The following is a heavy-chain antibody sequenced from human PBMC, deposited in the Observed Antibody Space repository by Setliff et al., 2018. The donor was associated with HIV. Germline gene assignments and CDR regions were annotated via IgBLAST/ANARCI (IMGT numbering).Heavy chain of an antibody. CDR1: GYTFTSYY. V-gene: IGHV1-46*01. CDR3: VRERRGGHFDY. J-gene: IGHJ4*02. CDR2: IIPSTGNT. Sequence: ASVKVSCKASGYTFTSYYMHWVRQAPGQGLEWMTMIIPSTGNTNYAQKFQGRVTMTGDTSTNTVYMDLSSLGSEDTAVYYCVRERRGGHFDYWGQGPLVTVSS.